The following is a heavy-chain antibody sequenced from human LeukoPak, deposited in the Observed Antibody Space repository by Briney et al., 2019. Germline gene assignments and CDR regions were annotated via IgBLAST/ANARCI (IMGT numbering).Heavy chain of an antibody. CDR3: ARRNRKQYYYGSGSYLRINWFDP. J-gene: IGHJ5*02. D-gene: IGHD3-10*01. CDR2: IYYSVST. V-gene: IGHV4-39*07. CDR1: GGSISSSSYY. Sequence: SETLSLTCTVSGGSISSSSYYWGWIRQPPGKGLEWIGSIYYSVSTYYNPSLKSRVTISVDTSKNQFSLKLSSVTAADTAVYYCARRNRKQYYYGSGSYLRINWFDPWGQGTLVTVSS.